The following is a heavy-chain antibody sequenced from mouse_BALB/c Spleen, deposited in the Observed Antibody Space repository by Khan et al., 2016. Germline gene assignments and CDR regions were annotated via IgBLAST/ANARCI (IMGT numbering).Heavy chain of an antibody. CDR2: INTNTGEP. J-gene: IGHJ4*01. Sequence: QIQLVQSGPELKKPGETVKISCKASEYTFTNYGMNWVKQAPGKGLKWMGWINTNTGEPTYAEEFKGRFAFSLEASARTAYLQLNNLKNEDSATYFCARTGDYPYYAMDYWGQGTSVTVSS. CDR3: ARTGDYPYYAMDY. CDR1: EYTFTNYG. V-gene: IGHV9-3*02. D-gene: IGHD2-13*01.